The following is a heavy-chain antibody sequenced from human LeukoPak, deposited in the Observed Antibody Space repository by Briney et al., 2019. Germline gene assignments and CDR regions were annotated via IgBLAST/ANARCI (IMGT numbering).Heavy chain of an antibody. Sequence: SETLSLTCIVSGGSISSYYWSCIRQPAGKGLEWIGRIYTSGSTNYNASLKSRVSMSVDTSKNQFSLKLSSVTAADTAVFYCARENSGSSREFDYWGQGTLVTVSS. D-gene: IGHD1-26*01. CDR2: IYTSGST. CDR3: ARENSGSSREFDY. J-gene: IGHJ4*02. CDR1: GGSISSYY. V-gene: IGHV4-4*07.